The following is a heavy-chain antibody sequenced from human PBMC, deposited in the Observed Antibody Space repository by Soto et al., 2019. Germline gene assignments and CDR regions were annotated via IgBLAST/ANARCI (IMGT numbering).Heavy chain of an antibody. D-gene: IGHD2-21*01. V-gene: IGHV3-74*01. CDR3: ARADIAVGPYMRI. CDR1: RLTYSTAW. Sequence: AGGCLKLSCEGSRLTYSTAWMRWVLQAPGKGLVWASSINRDGSVTNYADSVKGRFTISRDSAEKTLYLQINSLRANDTGVYYCARADIAVGPYMRIWGQGTTVTGSS. J-gene: IGHJ6*01. CDR2: INRDGSVT.